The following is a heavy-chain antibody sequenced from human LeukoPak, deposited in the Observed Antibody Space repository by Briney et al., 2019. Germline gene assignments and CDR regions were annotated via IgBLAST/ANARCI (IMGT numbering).Heavy chain of an antibody. V-gene: IGHV3-23*01. J-gene: IGHJ5*02. CDR2: ISGSGGST. D-gene: IGHD6-13*01. Sequence: GGSLRLSCAASGFTFSSYSMNWVRQAPGKGLEWVSAISGSGGSTYYADSVKGRFTISRDNSKNTLYLQMNSLRAEDTAVYYCAKDRRIAAPSPEFDPWGQGTLVTVSS. CDR3: AKDRRIAAPSPEFDP. CDR1: GFTFSSYS.